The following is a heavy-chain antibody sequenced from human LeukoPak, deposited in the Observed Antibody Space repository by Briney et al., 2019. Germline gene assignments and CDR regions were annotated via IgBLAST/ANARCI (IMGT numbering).Heavy chain of an antibody. V-gene: IGHV1-46*01. CDR1: GYTFTSYY. J-gene: IGHJ6*02. D-gene: IGHD4-11*01. Sequence: ASVKVSCKASGYTFTSYYMHWVRQAPGQGLEWMGIINPSGGSTSYAQKFQGRVTMTRDTSTSTVYMELSRLRSDDTAVYYCARAGDSNYGPYYYGMDVWGQGTTVTVSS. CDR3: ARAGDSNYGPYYYGMDV. CDR2: INPSGGST.